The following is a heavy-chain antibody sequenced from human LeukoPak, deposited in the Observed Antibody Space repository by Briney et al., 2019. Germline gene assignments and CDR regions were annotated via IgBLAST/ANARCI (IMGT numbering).Heavy chain of an antibody. CDR1: GFTFSSYS. D-gene: IGHD2-15*01. CDR3: AKGRAVEVVAAFNY. V-gene: IGHV3-23*01. CDR2: ISGSGGST. Sequence: GGSLRLSCAASGFTFSSYSMNWVRQAPGKGLEWVSAISGSGGSTYHAVSVEGRFTISRDNSKNTLCLQMNSLRAEDTAVYYCAKGRAVEVVAAFNYWGQGTVVTVSS. J-gene: IGHJ4*02.